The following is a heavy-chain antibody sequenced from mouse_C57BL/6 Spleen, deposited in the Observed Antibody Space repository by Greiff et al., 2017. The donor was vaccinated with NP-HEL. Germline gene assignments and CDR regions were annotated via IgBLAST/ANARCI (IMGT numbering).Heavy chain of an antibody. Sequence: QVQLQQPGAELVRPGSSVKLSCKASGYTFTSYWMHWVTQRPIQGLEWIGNIDPSDRDTPSNQKFKDKATLTVDKSSSTAYMQLSSLTSEDSAVYDGAPSTMVTPYFAYWGQGTTLTVSS. CDR1: GYTFTSYW. CDR3: APSTMVTPYFAY. V-gene: IGHV1-52*01. J-gene: IGHJ2*01. D-gene: IGHD2-13*01. CDR2: IDPSDRDT.